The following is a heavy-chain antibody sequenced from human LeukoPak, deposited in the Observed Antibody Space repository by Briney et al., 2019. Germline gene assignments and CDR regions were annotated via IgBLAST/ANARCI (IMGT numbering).Heavy chain of an antibody. D-gene: IGHD6-19*01. CDR3: ARRRYSSGPADY. CDR1: GYTFTNYW. CDR2: MYPGDSDV. J-gene: IGHJ4*02. Sequence: GGSLRLSCTATGYTFTNYWIAWVRQMPGRGLEWLGMMYPGDSDVRYSSSFAGQITISVDRATNTTHLQWSSLKASDTGIYFCARRRYSSGPADYWGQGTQVIASS. V-gene: IGHV5-51*01.